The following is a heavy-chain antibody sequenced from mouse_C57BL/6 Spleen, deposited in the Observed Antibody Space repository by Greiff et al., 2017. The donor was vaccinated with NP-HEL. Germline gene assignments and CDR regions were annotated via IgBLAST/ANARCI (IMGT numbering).Heavy chain of an antibody. CDR2: IDPSDSYT. CDR3: ARSSTGLRRRGYAMDY. Sequence: VQLQQPGAELVKPGASVKLSCKASGYTFTSYWMQWVKQRPGQGLEWIGEIDPSDSYTNYNQKFKGKATLTVDTSSSTAYMQLSSLTSEDSAVYYCARSSTGLRRRGYAMDYWGQGTSVTVSS. D-gene: IGHD2-4*01. J-gene: IGHJ4*01. CDR1: GYTFTSYW. V-gene: IGHV1-50*01.